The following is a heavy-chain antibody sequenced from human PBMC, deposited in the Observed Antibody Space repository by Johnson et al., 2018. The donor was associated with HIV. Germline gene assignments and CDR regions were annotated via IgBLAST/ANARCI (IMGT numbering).Heavy chain of an antibody. CDR1: GFTFTNHY. CDR2: TPGGDGGT. J-gene: IGHJ3*02. Sequence: EVQLVESGGGLVQPGGSLRLSCAASGFTFTNHYLSWVRQAPGKGLAWVSHTPGGDGGTSFADSVRGRFTISRDNSKNTLYLQMNSLRAEDTAVYYCAVMTEIVVVPAATSDDAFDIWGQGTMVTVSS. D-gene: IGHD2-2*01. CDR3: AVMTEIVVVPAATSDDAFDI. V-gene: IGHV3-23*04.